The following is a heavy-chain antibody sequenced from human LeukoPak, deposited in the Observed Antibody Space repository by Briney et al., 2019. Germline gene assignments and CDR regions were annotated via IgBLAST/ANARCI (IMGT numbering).Heavy chain of an antibody. CDR1: GYTFTSYG. CDR3: ARDSYSLYYDFWSGYYNPNWFDP. Sequence: ASVKVSCKASGYTFTSYGISWVRQAPGQGLEWMGWISAYNGNTNYAQKLQGRVTMTTDTSTSTAYMELRSLRSDDTAVYYCARDSYSLYYDFWSGYYNPNWFDPWGQGTLVTVSS. V-gene: IGHV1-18*01. CDR2: ISAYNGNT. D-gene: IGHD3-3*01. J-gene: IGHJ5*02.